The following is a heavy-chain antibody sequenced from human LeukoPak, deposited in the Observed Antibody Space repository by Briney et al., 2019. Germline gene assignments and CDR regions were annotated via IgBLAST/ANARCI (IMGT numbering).Heavy chain of an antibody. Sequence: GGSLRLSCAASGFTFSSYAMSWVRQAPGKGLEWVSAISGSGGSTYYADSVKGRFTISGDNSKNTLYLQMSSLRAEDTAVYYCAKDKVVVVTAIPSYWGQGTLVTVSS. J-gene: IGHJ4*02. V-gene: IGHV3-23*01. CDR3: AKDKVVVVTAIPSY. CDR2: ISGSGGST. D-gene: IGHD2-21*02. CDR1: GFTFSSYA.